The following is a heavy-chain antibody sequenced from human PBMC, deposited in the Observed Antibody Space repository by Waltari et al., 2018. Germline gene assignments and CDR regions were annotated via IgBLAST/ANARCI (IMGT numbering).Heavy chain of an antibody. CDR1: GFPFSSYA. J-gene: IGHJ4*02. Sequence: EVQLLESGGGLVQPGGSLRLSCAASGFPFSSYALRCARQAPGKGLEWVSAIRGSGGGTYYADSVQGRFTISRDNSTNKLYLQMNSLRAEDTAVYYCAKDSNGGVYDYWGQGTLVTVSS. V-gene: IGHV3-23*01. CDR3: AKDSNGGVYDY. CDR2: IRGSGGGT. D-gene: IGHD2-8*01.